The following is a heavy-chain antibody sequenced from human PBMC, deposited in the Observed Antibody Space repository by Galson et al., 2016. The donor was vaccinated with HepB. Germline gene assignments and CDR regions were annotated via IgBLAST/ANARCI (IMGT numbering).Heavy chain of an antibody. Sequence: SLRLSCAASGFTFNYHAMNWVRQAPGKGLEWASTISPSGDNTYYADSVKGRFTISRDISKNTLYLQMNTLRAEDTAVYYCAKAGTSFDYWGQGTLVTVSS. CDR3: AKAGTSFDY. D-gene: IGHD3-10*01. V-gene: IGHV3-23*01. J-gene: IGHJ4*02. CDR2: ISPSGDNT. CDR1: GFTFNYHA.